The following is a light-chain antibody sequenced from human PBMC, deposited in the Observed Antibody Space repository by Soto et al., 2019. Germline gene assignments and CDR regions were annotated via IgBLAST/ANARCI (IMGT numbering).Light chain of an antibody. J-gene: IGKJ4*01. Sequence: EIVLTQSPATLSLSPGARATLSCRASQSVSSSSLAWYQQKPGQAPRLLIYDASNRATGIPGRFSGSGSGTDFTLTISSLEPEDFAVYYCQQRSNWPSLTFGGGTKVEIK. CDR2: DAS. CDR3: QQRSNWPSLT. V-gene: IGKV3-11*01. CDR1: QSVSSSS.